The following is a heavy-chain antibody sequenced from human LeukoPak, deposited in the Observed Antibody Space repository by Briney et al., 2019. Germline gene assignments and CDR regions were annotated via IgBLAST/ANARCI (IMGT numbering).Heavy chain of an antibody. CDR1: GFTFSSYS. D-gene: IGHD6-19*01. V-gene: IGHV3-21*01. Sequence: KTGGSLRLSCAASGFTFSSYSMNWVRQAPGKGLEWVSSISSSSSYIYYADSVKGRFTISRDNAKNSLYLQMNSLRAEDTAVYYCARDAHSSGWFTDAFDIWGQGTMVTVSS. CDR3: ARDAHSSGWFTDAFDI. J-gene: IGHJ3*02. CDR2: ISSSSSYI.